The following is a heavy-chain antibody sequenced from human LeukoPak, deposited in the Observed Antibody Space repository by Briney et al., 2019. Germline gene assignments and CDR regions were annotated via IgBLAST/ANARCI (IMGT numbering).Heavy chain of an antibody. Sequence: YVHHPQQHEQEPIPTITGSGGSTYYADSVKGRFTISRDNSNNTLYLQMNSLRAEDTAVYYCATSPSSSDRTGSYDYWGQGTLVTVSS. J-gene: IGHJ4*02. D-gene: IGHD3-22*01. V-gene: IGHV3-23*01. CDR3: ATSPSSSDRTGSYDY. CDR2: ITGSGGST.